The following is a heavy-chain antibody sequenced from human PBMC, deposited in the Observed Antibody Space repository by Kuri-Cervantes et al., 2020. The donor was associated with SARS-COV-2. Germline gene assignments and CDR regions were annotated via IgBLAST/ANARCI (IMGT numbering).Heavy chain of an antibody. CDR3: ASLIYSGSSLPA. J-gene: IGHJ5*02. Sequence: SETLSRTCTVSGGSNSSYYWSWIRQPPGKGLEWIGYIYYSGSTNYNPSLKSRVTISVDTSKNQFSLKLSSVTAADTAVYYCASLIYSGSSLPAWGQGTLVTVSS. D-gene: IGHD1-26*01. V-gene: IGHV4-59*08. CDR2: IYYSGST. CDR1: GGSNSSYY.